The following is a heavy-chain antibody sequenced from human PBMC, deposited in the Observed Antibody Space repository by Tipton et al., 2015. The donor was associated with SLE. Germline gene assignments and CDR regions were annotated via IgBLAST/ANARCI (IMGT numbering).Heavy chain of an antibody. CDR3: SRGRGGAFDM. CDR1: GGYFSGHY. J-gene: IGHJ3*02. D-gene: IGHD3-10*01. V-gene: IGHV4-34*01. CDR2: INQSGST. Sequence: TLSLTCAVYGGYFSGHYWTWIRQPPGKGLEWIGEINQSGSTNYNPSLKSRVTISVDTSKNQFFLKLTSVTAADTAVYFCSRGRGGAFDMWGQGTMVTVSS.